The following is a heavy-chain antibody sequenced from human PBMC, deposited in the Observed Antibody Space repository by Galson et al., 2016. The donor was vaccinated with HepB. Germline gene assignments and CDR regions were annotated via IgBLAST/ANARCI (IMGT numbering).Heavy chain of an antibody. J-gene: IGHJ4*02. CDR2: ISYDGSNK. D-gene: IGHD3-22*01. CDR3: ANGGYYNFDQ. CDR1: GFTFNSYT. V-gene: IGHV3-30*18. Sequence: SLRLSCAASGFTFNSYTMSWVRQAPGKGLEWVAVISYDGSNKYYADSVKGRFTISRDNSKNTPYLQMNSLRPEDTAVYYCANGGYYNFDQWGQGTLVTVSS.